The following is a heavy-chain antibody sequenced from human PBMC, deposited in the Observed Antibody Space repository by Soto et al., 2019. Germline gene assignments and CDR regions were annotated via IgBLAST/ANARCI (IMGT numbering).Heavy chain of an antibody. CDR3: ARGDCSGGSCIYYYGMDV. D-gene: IGHD2-15*01. CDR1: GYTFTSYD. V-gene: IGHV1-8*01. CDR2: MNPNSGNT. J-gene: IGHJ6*02. Sequence: GALVKVSCKASGYTFTSYDINWVRQATGQGLEWMGWMNPNSGNTGYAQKFQGRVTMTRNTSISTAYMELSSLRSEDTAVYYCARGDCSGGSCIYYYGMDVWGQGTTVTVSS.